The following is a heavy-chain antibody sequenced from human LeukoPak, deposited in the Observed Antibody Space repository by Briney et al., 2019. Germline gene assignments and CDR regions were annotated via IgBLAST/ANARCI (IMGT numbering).Heavy chain of an antibody. CDR3: ARGLRYFDWLGDYFDY. J-gene: IGHJ4*02. D-gene: IGHD3-9*01. V-gene: IGHV1-18*01. Sequence: GASVKVSCKASGYTFTSYGISWVRQAPGQGLEWMGWISAYNGNTNYAQKLQGRVTMTTDTSTSTAYMERRSLRSDDTAVYYCARGLRYFDWLGDYFDYWGQGTLVTVSS. CDR1: GYTFTSYG. CDR2: ISAYNGNT.